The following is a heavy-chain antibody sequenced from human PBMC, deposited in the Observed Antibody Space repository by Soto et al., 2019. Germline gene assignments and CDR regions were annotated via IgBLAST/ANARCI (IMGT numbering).Heavy chain of an antibody. Sequence: EVQLVESGGGLVQPGRSLRLSCAASGFTFDDYAMHWVRQTPRKGLEWVSGISWNSGGIEYADSVKGRLTISRDNAKNSLFLQMNSLRPEDTALYYCAKGAGALVEYCFDSWGQGTLVTVSS. CDR3: AKGAGALVEYCFDS. J-gene: IGHJ4*02. CDR1: GFTFDDYA. V-gene: IGHV3-9*01. CDR2: ISWNSGGI. D-gene: IGHD5-18*01.